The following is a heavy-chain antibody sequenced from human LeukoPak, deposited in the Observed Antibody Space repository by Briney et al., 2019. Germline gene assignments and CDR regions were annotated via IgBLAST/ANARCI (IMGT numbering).Heavy chain of an antibody. CDR1: GFTFDDYV. J-gene: IGHJ4*02. D-gene: IGHD3-16*02. V-gene: IGHV3-20*04. CDR2: INWNGGST. CDR3: ARDWFTRLGELSPDKAFDY. Sequence: GGSLRLSCAASGFTFDDYVMSWVRQAPGRGLEGGSGINWNGGSTGYADSVKGRFTISRDNAKNSLYLQMNSLRAEDTALYYCARDWFTRLGELSPDKAFDYWGQGTPVTVSS.